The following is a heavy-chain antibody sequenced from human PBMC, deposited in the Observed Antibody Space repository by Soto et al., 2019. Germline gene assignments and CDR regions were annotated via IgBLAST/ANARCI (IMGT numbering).Heavy chain of an antibody. CDR2: IGTAGDT. Sequence: GGSLRLSCAASGFTFSSYDMHWVRQATGKGLEWVSAIGTAGDTYYPGSVKGRFTISRDNAKNSLYLQMNSLRDEDTAVYYCARVIMDVWGQGTTVTVSS. CDR1: GFTFSSYD. V-gene: IGHV3-13*04. CDR3: ARVIMDV. J-gene: IGHJ6*02.